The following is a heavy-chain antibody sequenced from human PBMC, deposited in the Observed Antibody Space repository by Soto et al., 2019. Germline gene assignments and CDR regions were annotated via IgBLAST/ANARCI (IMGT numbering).Heavy chain of an antibody. CDR3: AKAQFQNYGDYYFDY. CDR2: ISWNSGSI. D-gene: IGHD4-17*01. J-gene: IGHJ4*02. Sequence: EVQLVESGGGLVQPGRSLRLSCAASGFTFDDYAMHWVRQAPGKGLEWGSGISWNSGSIGYADSVKGRFTISRDNAKNSLYLQMNSLRAEDTALYYCAKAQFQNYGDYYFDYWGQGTLVTVSS. CDR1: GFTFDDYA. V-gene: IGHV3-9*01.